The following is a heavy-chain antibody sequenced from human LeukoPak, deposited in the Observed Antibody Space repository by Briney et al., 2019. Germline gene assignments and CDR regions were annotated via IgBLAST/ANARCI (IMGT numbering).Heavy chain of an antibody. CDR1: GGSFSGYY. CDR2: INHSGST. V-gene: IGHV4-34*01. Sequence: KPSETLSLTCAVYGGSFSGYYWSWIRQPPGKGLEWIGEINHSGSTNYNPSLKSRVTISVDTSKNQFSLKLSSVTAADTAVYYCARGRNCSSTSCYYFDYWGQGTLVTVSS. CDR3: ARGRNCSSTSCYYFDY. J-gene: IGHJ4*02. D-gene: IGHD2-2*01.